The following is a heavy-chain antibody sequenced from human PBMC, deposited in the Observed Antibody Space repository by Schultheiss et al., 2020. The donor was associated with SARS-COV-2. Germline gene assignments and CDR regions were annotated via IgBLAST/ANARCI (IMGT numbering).Heavy chain of an antibody. D-gene: IGHD4-17*01. V-gene: IGHV4-34*01. Sequence: SQTLSLTCAVYGGSFSGYYWSWIRQPPGKGLEWIGEINHSGSTNYNPSLKSRVTISVDTSKNQFSLKLSSVTAADTAVYYCAKGTLRFNNYYGMYVWGQGTTVTVSS. J-gene: IGHJ6*02. CDR1: GGSFSGYY. CDR3: AKGTLRFNNYYGMYV. CDR2: INHSGST.